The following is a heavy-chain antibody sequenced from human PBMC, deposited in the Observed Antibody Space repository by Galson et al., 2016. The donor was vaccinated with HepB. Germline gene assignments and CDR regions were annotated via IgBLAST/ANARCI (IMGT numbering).Heavy chain of an antibody. CDR3: AAAAAANDIDY. Sequence: SLRLSCAASGFRFSSVWMHWVRQAPGKGLDWVSIIYFDGRTFHADSVKGRFTISRDISKNTVYLQMSSLIAEDTAVYYCAAAAAANDIDYCGQGTQVTVSS. J-gene: IGHJ4*02. V-gene: IGHV3-53*01. CDR2: IYFDGRT. D-gene: IGHD6-13*01. CDR1: GFRFSSVW.